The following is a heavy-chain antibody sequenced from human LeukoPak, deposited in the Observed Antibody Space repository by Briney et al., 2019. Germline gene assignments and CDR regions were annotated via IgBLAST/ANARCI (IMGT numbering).Heavy chain of an antibody. Sequence: PSQTLSLTCTVSGGSISSGGYYWSWIRQHPGKGLEWIGYIYYSGSTYYNPSLKSQVTISVDTSKNQFSLKLSSVTAADTAVYYCATHPTVITRFDIWGQGTMVTVSS. CDR2: IYYSGST. CDR1: GGSISSGGYY. D-gene: IGHD4-23*01. V-gene: IGHV4-31*01. J-gene: IGHJ3*02. CDR3: ATHPTVITRFDI.